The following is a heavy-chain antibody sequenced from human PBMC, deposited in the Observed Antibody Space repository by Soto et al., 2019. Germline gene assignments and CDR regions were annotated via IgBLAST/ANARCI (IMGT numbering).Heavy chain of an antibody. CDR1: GGSISSGGYY. CDR2: IYYSGST. D-gene: IGHD6-6*01. V-gene: IGHV4-31*03. J-gene: IGHJ6*02. CDR3: AVSRQLVPGYYYYGMDV. Sequence: PSETLSLTCTVSGGSISSGGYYWSWICQHPGKGLEWIGYIYYSGSTYYNPSLKSRVTISVDTSKNQFSLKLSSVTAADTAVYYCAVSRQLVPGYYYYGMDVWGQGTTVTVSS.